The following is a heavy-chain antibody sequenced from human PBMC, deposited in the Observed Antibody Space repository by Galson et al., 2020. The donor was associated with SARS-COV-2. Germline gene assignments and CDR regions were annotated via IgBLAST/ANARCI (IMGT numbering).Heavy chain of an antibody. V-gene: IGHV3-33*06. Sequence: QLGESLKISCAASGFTFKNYGMHWVRQAPGKGLEWVALIWYDGSKLYYADSVKGRFAISRDNSRNTVYLQMTSLRAEDTALYYCGKDQRASGGTPISTGYFEFWGQGTLVTVSS. D-gene: IGHD1-1*01. CDR2: IWYDGSKL. CDR3: GKDQRASGGTPISTGYFEF. J-gene: IGHJ4*02. CDR1: GFTFKNYG.